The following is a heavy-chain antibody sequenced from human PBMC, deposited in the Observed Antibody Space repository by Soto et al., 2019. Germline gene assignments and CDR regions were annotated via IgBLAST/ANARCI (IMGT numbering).Heavy chain of an antibody. CDR1: GGSIRSYY. D-gene: IGHD3-3*01. CDR3: AREIYYDFWSGYRDAFDI. J-gene: IGHJ3*02. Sequence: SETLSLTCTVSGGSIRSYYWSWIRQPPGKGLEWIGYIYYSGSTNYNPSLKSRVTISVDTSKNQFSLKLSSVTAADTAVYYCAREIYYDFWSGYRDAFDIWGQGTMVTVSS. V-gene: IGHV4-59*01. CDR2: IYYSGST.